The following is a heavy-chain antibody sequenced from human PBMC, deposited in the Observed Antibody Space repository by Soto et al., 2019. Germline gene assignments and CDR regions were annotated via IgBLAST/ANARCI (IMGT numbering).Heavy chain of an antibody. D-gene: IGHD2-2*01. Sequence: AGSLRLSCAASGFTFSDYWMSWVRQAPGKGPEWVANIKFDGSVKQYVDSVRGRFTISRDNSRNSLFLQMNSLRAGDTAVYYCVKDGGYCSSTTCYSPRNHYFDSWGQGTLVTVSS. J-gene: IGHJ4*02. CDR2: IKFDGSVK. CDR1: GFTFSDYW. CDR3: VKDGGYCSSTTCYSPRNHYFDS. V-gene: IGHV3-7*03.